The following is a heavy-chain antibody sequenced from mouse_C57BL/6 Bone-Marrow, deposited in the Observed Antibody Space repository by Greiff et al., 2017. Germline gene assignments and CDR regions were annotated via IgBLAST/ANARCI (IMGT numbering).Heavy chain of an antibody. CDR2: IWTGGGT. D-gene: IGHD1-1*02. CDR3: ARGSLVVDY. CDR1: GFSLTSYA. J-gene: IGHJ2*01. Sequence: VQLQQSGPGLVAPSQSLSITCTVSGFSLTSYAISWVRQPPGKGLEWLGVIWTGGGTNYNSALKSSLSISKDNSKSPLFLQMNSLRTEDTARYYCARGSLVVDYWGQGTTLTVSS. V-gene: IGHV2-9-1*01.